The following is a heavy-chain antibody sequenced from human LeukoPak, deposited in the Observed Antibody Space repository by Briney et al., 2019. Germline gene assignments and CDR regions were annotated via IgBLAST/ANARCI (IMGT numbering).Heavy chain of an antibody. CDR1: GFTFSSYW. Sequence: GGSLRLSCAASGFTFSSYWMSWVRQAPGKGLEWVANIKQDGSEKYYVDSVKGRFTISRDNAKNSLYLQMNSLRAEDTAVYYCARDSGSYQNDAFDIWGQGTMVTVSS. CDR3: ARDSGSYQNDAFDI. V-gene: IGHV3-7*01. J-gene: IGHJ3*02. D-gene: IGHD1-26*01. CDR2: IKQDGSEK.